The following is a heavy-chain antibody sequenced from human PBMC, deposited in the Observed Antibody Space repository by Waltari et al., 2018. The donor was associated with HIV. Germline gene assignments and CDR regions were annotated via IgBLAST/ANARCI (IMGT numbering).Heavy chain of an antibody. CDR3: TRGTFTVTYYFDY. V-gene: IGHV3-49*03. J-gene: IGHJ4*02. D-gene: IGHD4-17*01. CDR2: IRSKAYGGTT. CDR1: GFSFGDYA. Sequence: EVQLGEYGGGLVQPGRSLRLSCATSGFSFGDYAMSWFRQAPGKGLEWVGFIRSKAYGGTTQYAASVKGRFTISRDDSKSIAYLQMNSLKTEDTALYYCTRGTFTVTYYFDYWGRGTLVTVSS.